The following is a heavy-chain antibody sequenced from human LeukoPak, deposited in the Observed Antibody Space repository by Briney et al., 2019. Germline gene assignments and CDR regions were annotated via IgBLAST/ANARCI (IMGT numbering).Heavy chain of an antibody. V-gene: IGHV3-30*02. J-gene: IGHJ4*02. CDR3: ARDLGPNDY. CDR2: IRYDGFNN. Sequence: GGSLRLSCAASGFTFSDYGMSWARQAPGKGLEWVAFIRYDGFNNYYADSVKGRFTISRDNSKNTLYLQMNSLRAEDTAVYYCARDLGPNDYWGQGTLVTVSS. CDR1: GFTFSDYG.